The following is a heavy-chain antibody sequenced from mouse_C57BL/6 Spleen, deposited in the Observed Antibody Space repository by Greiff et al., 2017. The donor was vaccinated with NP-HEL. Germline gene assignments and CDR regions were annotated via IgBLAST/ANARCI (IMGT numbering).Heavy chain of an antibody. CDR3: ARDYGSSYWYFDV. CDR1: GFNIKDYY. V-gene: IGHV14-2*01. CDR2: IDPEDGET. Sequence: VQLQQSGAELVKPGASVKLSCTASGFNIKDYYMHWVKQRTEQGLEWIGRIDPEDGETKYAPNFQGKATITADTSSNTAYLQLSSLTAEDTAVYYCARDYGSSYWYFDVWGTGTTVTVSS. D-gene: IGHD1-1*01. J-gene: IGHJ1*03.